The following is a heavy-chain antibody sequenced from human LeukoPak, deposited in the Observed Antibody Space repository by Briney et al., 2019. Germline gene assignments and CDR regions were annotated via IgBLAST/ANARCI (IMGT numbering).Heavy chain of an antibody. Sequence: SETLSLTCIVSGRSISPYYWSWFRQAPGRGLEWIGYIFSSGAATYKPSLKSRVTLSVDTSKNQFSLKLSSVTAADTAVYYCAGIRDYYDSSGYPGYYFDYWGQGTLVTVSS. CDR2: IFSSGAA. D-gene: IGHD3-22*01. CDR1: GRSISPYY. CDR3: AGIRDYYDSSGYPGYYFDY. J-gene: IGHJ4*02. V-gene: IGHV4-4*09.